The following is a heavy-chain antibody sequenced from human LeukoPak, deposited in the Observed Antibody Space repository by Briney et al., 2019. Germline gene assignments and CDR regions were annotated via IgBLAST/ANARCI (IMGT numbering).Heavy chain of an antibody. J-gene: IGHJ6*03. V-gene: IGHV3-30*02. CDR3: AKDGVILAPGIYWYMDV. CDR2: IRYDGTKT. Sequence: PGGSLRLSCVGSTFTFSDYGMHWVRQAPGKGLEWVAFIRYDGTKTYYADSAKGRFTISRDNSKNTLYLEMNSLRAEDTAVSYCAKDGVILAPGIYWYMDVWGRGTTVTASS. CDR1: TFTFSDYG. D-gene: IGHD3-16*02.